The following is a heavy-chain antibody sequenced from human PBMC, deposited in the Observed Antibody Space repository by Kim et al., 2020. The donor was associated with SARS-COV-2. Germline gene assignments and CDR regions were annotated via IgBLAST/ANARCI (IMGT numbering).Heavy chain of an antibody. CDR3: VREDDAFDI. CDR1: GHTFSGYY. CDR2: INPKSGGT. Sequence: ASVKVSCKASGHTFSGYYMHWVRQAPGQGFEWMGWINPKSGGTNFAQKFQGWVTMTRDMSISTVYMELRRLRSDDTAMYYCVREDDAFDIWGQGTMVTVSS. J-gene: IGHJ3*02. V-gene: IGHV1-2*04.